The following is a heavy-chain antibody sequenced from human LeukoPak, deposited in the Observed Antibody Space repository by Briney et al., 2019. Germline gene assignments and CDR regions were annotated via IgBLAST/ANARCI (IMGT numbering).Heavy chain of an antibody. V-gene: IGHV3-23*01. CDR3: AKGQQRLACPDGCALDY. CDR2: ISGSGGST. CDR1: GFTFSSYA. Sequence: GGSLRLSCAASGFTFSSYAMSWVRQAPGKGLEWVSAISGSGGSTYYADSVKGRFTISRDNSKNTLYLQMNSLRAEDTAVYYCAKGQQRLACPDGCALDYWGQGTLVTVSS. J-gene: IGHJ4*02. D-gene: IGHD6-25*01.